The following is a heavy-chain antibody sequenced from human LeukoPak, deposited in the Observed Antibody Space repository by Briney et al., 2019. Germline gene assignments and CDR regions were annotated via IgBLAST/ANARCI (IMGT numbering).Heavy chain of an antibody. CDR2: ISYDGSNK. J-gene: IGHJ6*04. CDR1: GFTFSSYA. CDR3: ARDDGVRGSYYYYGMDV. D-gene: IGHD3-10*01. Sequence: GSLRLSCAASGFTFSSYAMHWVRQAPGKGLEWVAVISYDGSNKYYADSVKGRFTISRDNAKNSLYLQMNSLRAEDTAVYYCARDDGVRGSYYYYGMDVWGKGTTVTVSS. V-gene: IGHV3-30*04.